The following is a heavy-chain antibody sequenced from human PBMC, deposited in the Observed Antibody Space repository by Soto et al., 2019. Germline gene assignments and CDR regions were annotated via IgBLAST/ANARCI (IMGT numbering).Heavy chain of an antibody. D-gene: IGHD1-1*01. CDR1: GGSISSADHY. CDR3: DRLTREVEKSYFDL. V-gene: IGHV4-30-4*01. Sequence: SETLSLTCSVSGGSISSADHYWSWIRQPPGKGLEWMGYIYQSGNTHYNPSLKRRITISIDTSTNRFSLNLTSVTAADTAVYFCDRLTREVEKSYFDLWGQGALVTVSS. J-gene: IGHJ4*02. CDR2: IYQSGNT.